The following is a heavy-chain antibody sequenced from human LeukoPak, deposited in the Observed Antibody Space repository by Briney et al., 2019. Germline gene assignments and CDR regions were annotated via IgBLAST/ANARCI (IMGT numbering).Heavy chain of an antibody. CDR1: GGSISSGDYY. CDR3: ARLEGRDYGDSY. Sequence: SETLSLTCTVSGGSISSGDYYWSWIRQPPGKGLEWIGYIYYSGSTYYNPSLKSRVTISVDTSKNQFPLKLSSVTAADTAVYYCARLEGRDYGDSYWGQGTLVTVSS. D-gene: IGHD4-17*01. V-gene: IGHV4-30-4*01. CDR2: IYYSGST. J-gene: IGHJ4*02.